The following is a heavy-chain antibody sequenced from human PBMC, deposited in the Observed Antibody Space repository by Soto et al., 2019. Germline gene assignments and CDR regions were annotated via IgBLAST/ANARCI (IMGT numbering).Heavy chain of an antibody. J-gene: IGHJ6*02. D-gene: IGHD5-18*01. CDR2: IYYSGST. V-gene: IGHV4-31*03. CDR1: GGSISSGGYY. CDR3: AREKSGYSYGTGNYGMDV. Sequence: SETLSLTCTVSGGSISSGGYYWSWIRQHPGKGLEWIGYIYYSGSTYYNPSLKSRVTISVDTSKNQFSLKLSSVTAADTAVYYCAREKSGYSYGTGNYGMDVWGQGTTVTVSS.